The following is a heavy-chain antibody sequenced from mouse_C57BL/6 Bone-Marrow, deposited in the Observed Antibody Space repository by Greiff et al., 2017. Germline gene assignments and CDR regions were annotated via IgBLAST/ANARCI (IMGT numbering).Heavy chain of an antibody. CDR3: ARPFTTVVASYRYFDY. J-gene: IGHJ2*01. CDR2: INPNNGGT. V-gene: IGHV1-22*01. D-gene: IGHD1-1*01. Sequence: EVQLQQSGPELVKPGASVKMSCKASGYTFTDYNMHWVKQSHGKSLEWIGYINPNNGGTSYNQKFKGKATLTVNKSSSTAYMELRSLTSEDSAVYYCARPFTTVVASYRYFDYWGQGTTLTVSS. CDR1: GYTFTDYN.